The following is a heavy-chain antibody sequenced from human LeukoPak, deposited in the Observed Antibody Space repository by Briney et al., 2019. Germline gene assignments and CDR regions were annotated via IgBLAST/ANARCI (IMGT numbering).Heavy chain of an antibody. Sequence: PGGSLRLSCAASGFTFSSYGMNWVRQAPGKGLEWVSFVSIGGSFIYYADSVKGRFTISRDDAKNSLYLQMNSLAAEDTAEYYCARNKINTVTTGWYFDLWGRGTLVSVSS. D-gene: IGHD4-17*01. CDR2: VSIGGSFI. J-gene: IGHJ2*01. CDR3: ARNKINTVTTGWYFDL. CDR1: GFTFSSYG. V-gene: IGHV3-21*01.